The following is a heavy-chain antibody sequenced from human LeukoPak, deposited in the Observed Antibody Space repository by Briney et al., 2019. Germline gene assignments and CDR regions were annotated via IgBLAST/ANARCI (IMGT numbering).Heavy chain of an antibody. CDR2: IYTGGGT. D-gene: IGHD4-11*01. Sequence: GGSLRLSCAASGFTLSSDYMSWVRQAPGKGLEWVSVIYTGGGTLYADSVKGRFTISGDNSKNTLYLQMNALRAEDTAVYYRARGLRQQSTYFFAMDVWGQGTTVTVSS. CDR3: ARGLRQQSTYFFAMDV. CDR1: GFTLSSDY. V-gene: IGHV3-53*01. J-gene: IGHJ6*02.